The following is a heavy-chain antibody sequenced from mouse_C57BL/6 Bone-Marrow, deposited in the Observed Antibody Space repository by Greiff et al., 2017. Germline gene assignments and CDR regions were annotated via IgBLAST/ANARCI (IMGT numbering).Heavy chain of an antibody. J-gene: IGHJ1*03. CDR3: ARHRYFDV. Sequence: EVQLVESGRDLVKPGGSLKLSCAASGFTFSSYGMSWVRQTPDKRLEWVATSSSGGSYTYYPDSVKGRFTISRDNAKNTLYLQMSSLKSEDTAMYYCARHRYFDVWGTGTTVTVSS. CDR1: GFTFSSYG. CDR2: SSSGGSYT. V-gene: IGHV5-6*01.